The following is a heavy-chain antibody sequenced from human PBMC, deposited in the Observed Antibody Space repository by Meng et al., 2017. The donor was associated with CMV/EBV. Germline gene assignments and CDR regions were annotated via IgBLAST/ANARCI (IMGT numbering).Heavy chain of an antibody. J-gene: IGHJ4*02. V-gene: IGHV4-34*01. Sequence: SETLSLTCAVYGGSFSAYYWSWIRQPPGKGLEWIGEINHSGSANYNSSLKSRVTISVDTSKNHFSLRLSSVTAADTAVYFCGTGRGDAWELLGDWGQGTLVTVPQ. D-gene: IGHD1-26*01. CDR1: GGSFSAYY. CDR2: INHSGSA. CDR3: GTGRGDAWELLGD.